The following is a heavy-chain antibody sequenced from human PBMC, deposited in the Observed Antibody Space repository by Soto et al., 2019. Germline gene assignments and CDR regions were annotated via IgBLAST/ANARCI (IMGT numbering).Heavy chain of an antibody. CDR2: IIPIFGTA. V-gene: IGHV1-69*13. Sequence: SVKVSCKASGGTFSSYAISWVRQAPGQGLEWMGGIIPIFGTANYAQKFQGRVTITADESTSTAYMELSSLRSEDTAVYYCARDRAPYYYDSSGYYYGNNWFDPWGQG. D-gene: IGHD3-22*01. J-gene: IGHJ5*02. CDR3: ARDRAPYYYDSSGYYYGNNWFDP. CDR1: GGTFSSYA.